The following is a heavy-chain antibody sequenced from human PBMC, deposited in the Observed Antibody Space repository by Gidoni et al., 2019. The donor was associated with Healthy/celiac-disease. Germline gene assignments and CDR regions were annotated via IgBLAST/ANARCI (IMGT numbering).Heavy chain of an antibody. V-gene: IGHV3-23*01. J-gene: IGHJ4*02. CDR1: GFTFSSYA. CDR3: AKGGSGWQGYFDY. CDR2: SSGSGGST. D-gene: IGHD6-19*01. Sequence: EVQLLESGGCLVQPGGSLRLSCVPSGFTFSSYAMRWGRQAPGKGLEWVSSSSGSGGSTYYADSVKGRFTISRDNSKNTLYLQMNSLRAEDTAVYYCAKGGSGWQGYFDYWGQGTLVTVSS.